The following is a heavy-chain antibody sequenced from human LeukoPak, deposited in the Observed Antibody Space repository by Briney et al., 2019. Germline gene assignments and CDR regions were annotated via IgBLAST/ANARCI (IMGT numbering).Heavy chain of an antibody. CDR3: AKNEAAAGLDY. Sequence: QSGGSLRLSCAASGFTFSSYGTHWVRQAPGKGLEWVAVISYDGSNKYYADSVKGRFTISRDNSKNTLYLQMNSLRAEDTAVYYCAKNEAAAGLDYWGQGTLVTVSS. D-gene: IGHD6-13*01. CDR2: ISYDGSNK. J-gene: IGHJ4*02. CDR1: GFTFSSYG. V-gene: IGHV3-30*18.